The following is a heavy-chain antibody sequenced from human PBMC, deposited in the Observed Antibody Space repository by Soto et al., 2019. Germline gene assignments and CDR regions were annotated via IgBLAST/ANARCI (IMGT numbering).Heavy chain of an antibody. CDR1: GYSFTSYW. CDR3: AREAVRVVTNNRFDP. J-gene: IGHJ5*02. V-gene: IGHV5-51*01. Sequence: GESLKISCKGSGYSFTSYWIGWVLQMPGKGLEWMGIIYPGDSDTRYSPSFQGQVTISADKSISTAYLQWSSLKASDTAMYYCAREAVRVVTNNRFDPWGQGTLVTVSS. CDR2: IYPGDSDT. D-gene: IGHD3-10*01.